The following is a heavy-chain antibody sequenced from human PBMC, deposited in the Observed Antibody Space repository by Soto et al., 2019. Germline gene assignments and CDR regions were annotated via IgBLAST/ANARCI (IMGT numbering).Heavy chain of an antibody. CDR3: ARGVYGSGNYYTGPSSFDR. CDR2: TIPVFNTA. D-gene: IGHD3-10*01. V-gene: IGHV1-69*06. CDR1: GGTLSDHG. Sequence: QVQLEQSGAEVKKPGSSVKISCKASGGTLSDHGVSWLRQAPGQGLEWVGGTIPVFNTAKYAPKFQGRVTIAVDKSTNIAYMELGSLRSDDTAFYYCARGVYGSGNYYTGPSSFDRWGQGTLVIVSS. J-gene: IGHJ3*01.